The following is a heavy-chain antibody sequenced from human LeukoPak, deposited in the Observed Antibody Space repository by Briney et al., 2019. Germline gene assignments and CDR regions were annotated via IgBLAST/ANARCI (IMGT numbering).Heavy chain of an antibody. J-gene: IGHJ4*02. D-gene: IGHD6-13*01. CDR1: GFTFSSYG. CDR2: ISYDGSNK. V-gene: IGHV3-30*18. Sequence: GGSLRLSCAASGFTFSSYGMHWVRQAPGKGLEWVAVISYDGSNKYYADSVKGRFTISRDNSKNMLYLQMNSLRAEDTAVYYCAKDLIAAGRGEYYFDYWGQGTLVTVSS. CDR3: AKDLIAAGRGEYYFDY.